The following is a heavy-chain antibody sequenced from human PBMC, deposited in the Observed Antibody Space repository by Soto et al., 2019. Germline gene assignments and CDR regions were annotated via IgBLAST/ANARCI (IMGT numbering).Heavy chain of an antibody. V-gene: IGHV7-4-1*02. CDR2: INTNTGNR. Sequence: ASVKVSCKASGYTFTSYAMNWVRQAPGQGLEWMGWINTNTGNRTYAQGFTGRFVFSLDTSVSTAYLQISSLKAEDTAVYYCARITIPAAIEDDAFDIWGQGTMVTISS. J-gene: IGHJ3*02. D-gene: IGHD2-2*01. CDR3: ARITIPAAIEDDAFDI. CDR1: GYTFTSYA.